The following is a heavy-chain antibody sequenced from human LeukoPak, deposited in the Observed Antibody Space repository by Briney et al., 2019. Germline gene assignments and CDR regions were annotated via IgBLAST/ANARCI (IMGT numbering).Heavy chain of an antibody. CDR3: ASRYSSSWTDAFDI. V-gene: IGHV3-7*01. CDR2: IEQDGSEK. J-gene: IGHJ3*02. Sequence: GGSLRLSCAASGFTFSSYWMSWVRQAPGKGLEWVANIEQDGSEKYYVDSVKGRFTISRDNAKNSLYLQMNSLRAEDTAVYYCASRYSSSWTDAFDIWGQGTMVTVSS. D-gene: IGHD6-13*01. CDR1: GFTFSSYW.